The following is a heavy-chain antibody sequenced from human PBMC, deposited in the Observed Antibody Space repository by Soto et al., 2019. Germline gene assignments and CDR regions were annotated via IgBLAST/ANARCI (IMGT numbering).Heavy chain of an antibody. CDR2: IYYSGST. V-gene: IGHV4-31*01. Sequence: QVQLQESGPGLVKSSQTLSLTCTVSGGSISSDGNYWSWIRQHTGKGLEWIGYIYYSGSTNYNPSLKSLVTISVDTTKNQFTLKLKSVTAADTAVYYCARARMVRRIIYYYGMDVWGQGTTVTVSS. D-gene: IGHD3-10*01. CDR3: ARARMVRRIIYYYGMDV. J-gene: IGHJ6*02. CDR1: GGSISSDGNY.